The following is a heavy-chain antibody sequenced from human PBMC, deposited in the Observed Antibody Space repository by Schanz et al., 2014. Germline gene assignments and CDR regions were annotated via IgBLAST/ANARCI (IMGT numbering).Heavy chain of an antibody. CDR3: TRDRGALINHNDALDL. V-gene: IGHV3-30*04. CDR1: GFTFRGHA. D-gene: IGHD3-16*01. CDR2: TSTDGTKT. Sequence: QVQLVESGGCVVQPGTSLRLSCAASGFTFRGHAMHWVRQAPGQGLEKVAVTSTDGTKTYYAASVRGRFTISRDNSKNTVYLQMNSLRSEDTAVYYCTRDRGALINHNDALDLWGQGTMVSVSS. J-gene: IGHJ3*01.